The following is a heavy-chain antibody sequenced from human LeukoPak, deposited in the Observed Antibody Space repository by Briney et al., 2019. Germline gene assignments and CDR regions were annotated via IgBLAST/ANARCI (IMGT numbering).Heavy chain of an antibody. CDR1: GYTFTGYY. V-gene: IGHV1-2*02. D-gene: IGHD3-9*01. CDR3: ATYKKGFSLYDILTGYYSFDY. CDR2: INPNSGGT. Sequence: ASVKVSCKASGYTFTGYYMHWVRQAPGQGLEWMGWINPNSGGTNYAQKFQGRVTMTEDTSTDTAYMELSSLRSEDTAVYYCATYKKGFSLYDILTGYYSFDYWGQGTLVTVSS. J-gene: IGHJ4*02.